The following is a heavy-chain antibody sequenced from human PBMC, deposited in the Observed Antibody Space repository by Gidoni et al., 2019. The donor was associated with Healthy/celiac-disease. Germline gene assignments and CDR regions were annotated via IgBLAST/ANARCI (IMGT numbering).Heavy chain of an antibody. Sequence: EVQLVESGGGLIQPGGSLRLSCAASGFTVSSNYMSWVRQAPGKGLEWVSVIYSGGSTYYADSVKGRFTISRDNSKNTLYLQMNSLRAEDTAVYYCARDSSELGIGGWFDPWGQGTLVTVSS. CDR1: GFTVSSNY. D-gene: IGHD7-27*01. CDR3: ARDSSELGIGGWFDP. V-gene: IGHV3-53*01. CDR2: IYSGGST. J-gene: IGHJ5*02.